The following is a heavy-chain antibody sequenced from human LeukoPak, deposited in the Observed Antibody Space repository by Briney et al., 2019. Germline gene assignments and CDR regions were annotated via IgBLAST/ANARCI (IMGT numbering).Heavy chain of an antibody. CDR3: SRDSGGAAPNLDY. Sequence: WGTLSITCTVAAGPISSYYWSCMRQPLGKGLEGIGYIYSSGNTNYNHSLKCRVNISVDTAKNLFTPYLRWGTAEDSDMYYYSRDSGGAAPNLDYWGQGTLVIVSS. CDR1: AGPISSYY. J-gene: IGHJ4*02. V-gene: IGHV4-59*01. CDR2: IYSSGNT. D-gene: IGHD6-13*01.